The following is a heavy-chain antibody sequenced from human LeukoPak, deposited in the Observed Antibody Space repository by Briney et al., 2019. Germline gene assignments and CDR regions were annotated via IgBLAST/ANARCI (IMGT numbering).Heavy chain of an antibody. Sequence: GGSLRLSCAASGFSFSTYWMSWVRQAPGKGLEWVSYISSSGSTIYYADSVKGRFTISRDNAKNSLYLQMDSLRAEDTAVYYCARGGIITSYAFEIWGQGTMVTVSS. J-gene: IGHJ3*02. CDR3: ARGGIITSYAFEI. CDR2: ISSSGSTI. V-gene: IGHV3-48*04. D-gene: IGHD1-26*01. CDR1: GFSFSTYW.